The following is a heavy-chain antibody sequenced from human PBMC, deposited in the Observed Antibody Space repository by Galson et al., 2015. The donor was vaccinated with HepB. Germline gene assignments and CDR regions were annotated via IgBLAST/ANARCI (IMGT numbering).Heavy chain of an antibody. Sequence: SETLSLTCAVYGGSFSGYYGSWIRQPPGKGLEWIGEINHSGSTNYNPSLKSRVTISVDTSKNQFSLKLSSVTAADTAVYYCQYGDYVGGRAFDIWGQGTMVTVSS. CDR2: INHSGST. V-gene: IGHV4-34*01. D-gene: IGHD4-17*01. CDR1: GGSFSGYY. CDR3: QYGDYVGGRAFDI. J-gene: IGHJ3*02.